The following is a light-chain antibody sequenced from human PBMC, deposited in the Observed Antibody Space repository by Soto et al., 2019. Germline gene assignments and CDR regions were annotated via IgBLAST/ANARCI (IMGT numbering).Light chain of an antibody. CDR1: SGIIDNYNY. Sequence: QSALTQPRSVSGSPGQPVTISCTGTSGIIDNYNYVSWYQQHPGKAPKLMIYDVSKRPSGVPDRFSGSKSGNTASLTISGLQAEDEADYYCCSYVGSYTLVFGGGTKLTVL. J-gene: IGLJ2*01. V-gene: IGLV2-11*01. CDR2: DVS. CDR3: CSYVGSYTLV.